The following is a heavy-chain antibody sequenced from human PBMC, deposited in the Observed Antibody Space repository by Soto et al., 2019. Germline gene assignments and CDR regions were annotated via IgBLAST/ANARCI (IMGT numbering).Heavy chain of an antibody. Sequence: PGGSLRLSCAASGFTFSSYGMHWVRQAPGKGLEWVAVIWYDGSNKYYADSVKGRFTISRDNSKNTLYLQMNSLRAEDTAVYYCARDVTAAGYIAGHYYGMDVWGQGTTVTVSS. CDR3: ARDVTAAGYIAGHYYGMDV. V-gene: IGHV3-33*01. D-gene: IGHD6-13*01. J-gene: IGHJ6*02. CDR2: IWYDGSNK. CDR1: GFTFSSYG.